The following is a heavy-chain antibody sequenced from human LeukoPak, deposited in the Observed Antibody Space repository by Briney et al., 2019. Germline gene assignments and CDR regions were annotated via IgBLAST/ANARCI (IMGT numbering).Heavy chain of an antibody. J-gene: IGHJ6*02. CDR3: ARGARSRGYCSGGSCYGMDV. V-gene: IGHV1-69*13. CDR2: IIPIFGTA. D-gene: IGHD2-15*01. Sequence: SVKVSCKASGGTFSSYAISWVRQAPGQGLEWMGGIIPIFGTANYAQKLQGRVTITADESTSTAYMELSSLRSEDTAVYYCARGARSRGYCSGGSCYGMDVWGQGTTVTVSS. CDR1: GGTFSSYA.